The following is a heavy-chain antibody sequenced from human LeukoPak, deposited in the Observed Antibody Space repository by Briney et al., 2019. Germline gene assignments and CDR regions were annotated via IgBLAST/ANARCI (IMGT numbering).Heavy chain of an antibody. V-gene: IGHV4-34*01. D-gene: IGHD3-22*01. CDR2: INHSGST. Sequence: PSETLSLTCAVYGGSFSGYYWSWIRQPPGKGLEWIGEINHSGSTNYNPSLKSRVTISADTSKNQFSLKLSSVTAADTAVYYCARGYWYDSSGYSSYYFDYWGQGTLVTVSS. J-gene: IGHJ4*02. CDR3: ARGYWYDSSGYSSYYFDY. CDR1: GGSFSGYY.